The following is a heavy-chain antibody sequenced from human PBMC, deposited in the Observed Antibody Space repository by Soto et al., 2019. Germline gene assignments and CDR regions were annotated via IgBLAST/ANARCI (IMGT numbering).Heavy chain of an antibody. CDR1: GGSFSGHS. D-gene: IGHD5-18*01. V-gene: IGHV4-34*01. CDR2: IYHSGSV. CDR3: ARGVVDTAMAFYFDY. Sequence: SETLSLTCAVYGGSFSGHSWTWIRQSPGKGLEWIGDIYHSGSVNYSPSLKSRVTISVDTSKNQFSLKLSSVTAADTAVYYCARGVVDTAMAFYFDYWGQGTLVTVSS. J-gene: IGHJ4*02.